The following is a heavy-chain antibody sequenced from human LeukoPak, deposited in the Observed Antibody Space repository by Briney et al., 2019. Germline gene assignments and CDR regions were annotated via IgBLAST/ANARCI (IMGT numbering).Heavy chain of an antibody. CDR2: IWYDGSNK. D-gene: IGHD6-13*01. J-gene: IGHJ4*02. CDR3: ARDLTQLALFDY. V-gene: IGHV3-33*01. CDR1: GFTFSSYG. Sequence: GRSLRLSCAASGFTFSSYGMHWVRQAPGKGLGWVAVIWYDGSNKYYADSVKGRFTLSRDNSKNTLFLQMNSLRPEDTAVYFCARDLTQLALFDYWGQGTLVTVSS.